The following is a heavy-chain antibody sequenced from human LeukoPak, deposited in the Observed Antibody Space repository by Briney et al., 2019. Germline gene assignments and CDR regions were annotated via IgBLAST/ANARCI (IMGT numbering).Heavy chain of an antibody. V-gene: IGHV4-59*01. D-gene: IGHD3-3*01. Sequence: SETLSLTCAVYGGSFSGYYWSWIRQPPGKGLEWIGYIYYSGSTNYNPSLKSRVTISVDTSKNQFSLKLSSVTAADTAVYYCARAGDEFGVVIYFDYWGQGTLVTVSS. CDR2: IYYSGST. CDR1: GGSFSGYY. CDR3: ARAGDEFGVVIYFDY. J-gene: IGHJ4*02.